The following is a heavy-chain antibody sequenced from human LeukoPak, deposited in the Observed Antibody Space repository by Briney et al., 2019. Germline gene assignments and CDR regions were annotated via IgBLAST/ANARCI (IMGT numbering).Heavy chain of an antibody. V-gene: IGHV4-61*02. CDR2: IYTSGST. J-gene: IGHJ6*04. Sequence: PSQTLSLTCTVSGGSISSGSYYRSWIRQPAGKGLEWIGRIYTSGSTNYNPSLKSRVTISVDTSKNQFSLKLSSVTAADTAVYYCARVPGGSSRFLVPLYPDVWGKGTTVTVSS. D-gene: IGHD6-6*01. CDR3: ARVPGGSSRFLVPLYPDV. CDR1: GGSISSGSYY.